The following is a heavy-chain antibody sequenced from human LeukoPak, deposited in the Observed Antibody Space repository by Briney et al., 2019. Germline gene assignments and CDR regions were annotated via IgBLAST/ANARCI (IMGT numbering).Heavy chain of an antibody. D-gene: IGHD3-3*01. CDR1: GFTFSDYY. V-gene: IGHV3-11*01. CDR3: ARARNYDFWSGYYEYYFDY. CDR2: ISSSGSTI. J-gene: IGHJ4*02. Sequence: GGSLRLSCAASGFTFSDYYMSWIRQAPGKGLEWVSYISSSGSTIYYADSVMGRFTTSRDNAKNSLYLQMNSLRAEDTAVYYCARARNYDFWSGYYEYYFDYWGQGTLVTVSS.